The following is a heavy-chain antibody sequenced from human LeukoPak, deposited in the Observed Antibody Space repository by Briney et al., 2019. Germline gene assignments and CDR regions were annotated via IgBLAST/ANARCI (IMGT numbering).Heavy chain of an antibody. D-gene: IGHD5-12*01. V-gene: IGHV4-39*01. CDR3: ARQNSGYDSDY. Sequence: SEILSLTCTVSGGSISSSSYYWGWIRQPPGKGLEWIGSIYYSGTTYYNPSLKSRVTISVDTSKNQFSLKLSSVTAADTAVYYCARQNSGYDSDYWGQGTLVTVSS. CDR1: GGSISSSSYY. CDR2: IYYSGTT. J-gene: IGHJ4*02.